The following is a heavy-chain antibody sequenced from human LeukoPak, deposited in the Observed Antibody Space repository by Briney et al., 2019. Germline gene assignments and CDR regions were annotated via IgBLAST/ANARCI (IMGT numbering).Heavy chain of an antibody. CDR3: AKDLLRYSSGWYSGGY. CDR1: GFTFSGYW. CDR2: INSDGSST. J-gene: IGHJ4*02. V-gene: IGHV3-74*01. D-gene: IGHD6-19*01. Sequence: GGSLRFSCAASGFTFSGYWMHWVRQAPGKGLVWVSRINSDGSSTDYADSVKGRFTISRDNSKNTLYLQMNSLRAEDTAVYYCAKDLLRYSSGWYSGGYWGQGTLVTVSS.